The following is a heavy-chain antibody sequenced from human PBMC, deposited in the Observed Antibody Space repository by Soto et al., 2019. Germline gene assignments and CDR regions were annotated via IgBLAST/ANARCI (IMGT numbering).Heavy chain of an antibody. CDR2: ISAYNGNT. Sequence: GESLKISCKGSGYSFTSYWISWVRQAPGQGLEWMGWISAYNGNTNYAQKFQGRVTMTEDTSTDTAYMELSSLRSEDTAVYYCATVPYDDYELKAKFDPWGQGTLVTVSS. D-gene: IGHD4-17*01. V-gene: IGHV1-18*04. J-gene: IGHJ5*02. CDR3: ATVPYDDYELKAKFDP. CDR1: GYSFTSYW.